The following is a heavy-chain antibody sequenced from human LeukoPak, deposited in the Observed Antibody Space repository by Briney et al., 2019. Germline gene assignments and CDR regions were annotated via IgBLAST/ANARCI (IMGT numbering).Heavy chain of an antibody. D-gene: IGHD1-26*01. CDR1: GFTFSSYA. CDR2: ISYDGSNK. CDR3: AKEGEWELLGGYFDY. V-gene: IGHV3-30*18. J-gene: IGHJ4*02. Sequence: PGGSLRLSCAASGFTFSSYAMSWVRQAPGKGLEWVAVISYDGSNKYYADSVKGRFTISRDNSKNTLYLQMNSLRAEDTAVYYCAKEGEWELLGGYFDYWGQGTLVTVSS.